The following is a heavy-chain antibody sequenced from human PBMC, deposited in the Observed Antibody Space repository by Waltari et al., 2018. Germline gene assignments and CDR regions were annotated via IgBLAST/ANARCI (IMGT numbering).Heavy chain of an antibody. Sequence: QVQLQESGPGLVKPSETLSLTCTVSGYSISSGYYWGWIRQPPGKGLEWIGSIYHSGSTISVDTSKDQFSLKLSSVTAADTAVYYCARDMYYDFWSGYAGYYYYYMDVWGKGTTVTVSS. CDR3: ARDMYYDFWSGYAGYYYYYMDV. J-gene: IGHJ6*03. CDR1: GYSISSGYY. D-gene: IGHD3-3*01. V-gene: IGHV4-38-2*02. CDR2: IYHSGS.